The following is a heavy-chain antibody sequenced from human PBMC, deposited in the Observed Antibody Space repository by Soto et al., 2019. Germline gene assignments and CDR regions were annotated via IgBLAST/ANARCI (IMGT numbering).Heavy chain of an antibody. CDR1: GGFVSSGSYY. CDR2: MSHSGGT. Sequence: QVQLQQWGAGLLKPSETLSLTCAVYGGFVSSGSYYWSWIRQPPGKGLEWIGEMSHSGGTHFNLSLKSRVSISVDKSKNQFSLMMSSVTAADTALYYCARVERGTATTVVDAFDIWGPGTMVTVSS. J-gene: IGHJ3*02. V-gene: IGHV4-34*01. CDR3: ARVERGTATTVVDAFDI. D-gene: IGHD1-1*01.